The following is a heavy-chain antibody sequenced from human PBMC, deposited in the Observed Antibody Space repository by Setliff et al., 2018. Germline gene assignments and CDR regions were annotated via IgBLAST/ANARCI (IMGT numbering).Heavy chain of an antibody. CDR2: IDPKSGAT. J-gene: IGHJ6*03. V-gene: IGHV1-2*02. CDR1: GYTFTDYH. D-gene: IGHD6-13*01. CDR3: ARDPFLVQQFPYYMDV. Sequence: ASVKVSCKTSGYTFTDYHLHWVRQAPGQGLEWMGCIDPKSGATRYAQKFQGRVTLTRDTSITTAYMEVSILTSDDTAVYYCARDPFLVQQFPYYMDVWGKGTTVTVSS.